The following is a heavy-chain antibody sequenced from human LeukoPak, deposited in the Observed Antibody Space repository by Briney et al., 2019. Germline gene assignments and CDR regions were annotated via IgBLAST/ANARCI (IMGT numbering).Heavy chain of an antibody. V-gene: IGHV3-23*01. D-gene: IGHD3-16*01. J-gene: IGHJ4*02. CDR1: GFTFGSHA. CDR2: VSGTADTT. CDR3: AKLAAVMGFDH. Sequence: GGSLRLSCAASGFTFGSHAMNWVRQAPGKGLAWVSGVSGTADTTYFADSVKGRFTISRDNSRQIMYLHMNRLRAEDTAVYYCAKLAAVMGFDHWGRGTVVSVSS.